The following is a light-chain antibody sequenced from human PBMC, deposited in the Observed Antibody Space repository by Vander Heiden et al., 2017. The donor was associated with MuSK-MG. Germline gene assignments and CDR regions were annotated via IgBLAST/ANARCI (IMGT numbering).Light chain of an antibody. CDR1: QSVSNK. CDR3: HQDNTWPQT. CDR2: DAS. Sequence: EMVMTQSPVTLSVFAGERATLSCRASQSVSNKLAWYQHKPGQGPRLLIYDASTRAAAIPGRFNGSGSGTEFTLTINSLQSEDFGIYYCHQDNTWPQTFGQGTKVEVK. J-gene: IGKJ1*01. V-gene: IGKV3-15*01.